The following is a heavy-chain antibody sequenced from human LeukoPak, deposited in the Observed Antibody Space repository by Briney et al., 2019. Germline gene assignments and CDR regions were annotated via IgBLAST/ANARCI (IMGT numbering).Heavy chain of an antibody. CDR2: IYNSGSTNYN. Sequence: SETLSLTCTVSGGSISGHYWSWPRQSPGKGLEWIAYIYNSGSTNYNNYNPSLKSRVIMSMDTSKNQLSLIVSSVTAADTAVYYCARHTTGRELGDFDYWGQGTLVTVSA. D-gene: IGHD2-8*01. V-gene: IGHV4-59*08. J-gene: IGHJ4*02. CDR3: ARHTTGRELGDFDY. CDR1: GGSISGHY.